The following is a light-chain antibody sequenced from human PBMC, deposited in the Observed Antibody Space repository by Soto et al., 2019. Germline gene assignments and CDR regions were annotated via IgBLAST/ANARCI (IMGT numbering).Light chain of an antibody. CDR1: QSVLYSSNNKNY. J-gene: IGKJ2*01. CDR2: WAS. Sequence: DIVMTQSPDSLAVSLGERATINCKSSQSVLYSSNNKNYLAWYQQRPGQPPKLLIYWASTRESGVPDRFSGSGSGTDFTLTITSLQVEDVAVYYCQQYESTPPTFGQGTKLENK. CDR3: QQYESTPPT. V-gene: IGKV4-1*01.